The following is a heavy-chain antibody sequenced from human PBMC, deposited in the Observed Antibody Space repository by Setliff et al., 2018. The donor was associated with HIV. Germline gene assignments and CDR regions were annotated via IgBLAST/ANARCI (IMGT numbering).Heavy chain of an antibody. CDR3: ARQFRYPNRALAGVDY. J-gene: IGHJ4*02. CDR2: LFYTGKT. V-gene: IGHV4-39*01. CDR1: GGSISNNSYY. Sequence: PSETLSLTCTVSGGSISNNSYYWGWVRQPPGKGLELIGNLFYTGKTYFNPSLKSRVTISVDTSKIQISLKLSSVTSADAAIYFCARQFRYPNRALAGVDYWGQGTLVTVSS. D-gene: IGHD6-19*01.